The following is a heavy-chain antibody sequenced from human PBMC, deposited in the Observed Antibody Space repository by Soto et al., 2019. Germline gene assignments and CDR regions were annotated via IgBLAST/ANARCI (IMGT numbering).Heavy chain of an antibody. CDR2: TYYRSKWYN. CDR3: ARETYSSSSYDGVLGMDV. J-gene: IGHJ6*02. CDR1: GDSVSSNSAA. Sequence: SQTLSLTCAISGDSVSSNSAAWNWIRQSPSRGLEWLGRTYYRSKWYNDYAVSVKSRITINPDTSKNQFSPQLNSVTPEDTAVYYCARETYSSSSYDGVLGMDVWGQGTTVTVSS. V-gene: IGHV6-1*01. D-gene: IGHD6-6*01.